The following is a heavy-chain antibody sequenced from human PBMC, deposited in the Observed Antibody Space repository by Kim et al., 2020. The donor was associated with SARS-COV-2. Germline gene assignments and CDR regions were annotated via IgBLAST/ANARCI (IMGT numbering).Heavy chain of an antibody. CDR1: GFTFSNYW. CDR3: VRGGREYTYGPNYYYMDV. V-gene: IGHV3-74*01. D-gene: IGHD5-18*01. J-gene: IGHJ6*03. CDR2: IDGDGRDK. Sequence: GGSLRLSCAASGFTFSNYWMHWVRQTPGKGLVWVSRIDGDGRDKPYADSVKGRFTISRDNAKNTLFLQMNSLRAEDTAVYYCVRGGREYTYGPNYYYMDVWGKGTTVTVSS.